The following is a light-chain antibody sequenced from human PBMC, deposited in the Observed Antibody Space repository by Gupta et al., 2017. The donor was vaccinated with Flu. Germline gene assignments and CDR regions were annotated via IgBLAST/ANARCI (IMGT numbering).Light chain of an antibody. J-gene: IGLJ3*02. V-gene: IGLV1-47*01. CDR2: RNS. Sequence: QSLLTQPPSVSGTPRQRVTISCAGRRSNIGSNYIYWYQQFPGTAPKVLIQRNSQRPSGVPDRFSGTKSGTSASLVISRLRSEDEAEYHCAAWDDNLSGPAFGGGTKVTVL. CDR1: RSNIGSNY. CDR3: AAWDDNLSGPA.